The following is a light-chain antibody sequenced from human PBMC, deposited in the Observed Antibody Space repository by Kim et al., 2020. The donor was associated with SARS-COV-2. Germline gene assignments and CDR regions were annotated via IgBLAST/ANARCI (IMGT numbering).Light chain of an antibody. CDR1: QSISTN. CDR2: GAS. Sequence: VSPGERATLSCRASQSISTNLAWYQHKPGQAPSLLIYGASTRATGVPARFSGSGSGTNFTLTISSLQSEDFAVYFCQQYNKWPMYTFGQGTKLEI. J-gene: IGKJ2*01. CDR3: QQYNKWPMYT. V-gene: IGKV3-15*01.